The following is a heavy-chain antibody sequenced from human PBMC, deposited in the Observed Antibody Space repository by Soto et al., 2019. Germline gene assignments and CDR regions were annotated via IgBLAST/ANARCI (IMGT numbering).Heavy chain of an antibody. CDR2: ISYDGSNK. CDR3: ARDLSSSSDMIGY. J-gene: IGHJ4*02. CDR1: GFTFSSYA. D-gene: IGHD6-6*01. V-gene: IGHV3-30-3*01. Sequence: QVQLVESGGGVVQPGRSLRLSCAASGFTFSSYAMHWVRQAPGKGLEWVAVISYDGSNKYYADSVKGRFTISRDNSKNTLYLQMNSLRAEDTAVYYCARDLSSSSDMIGYWGQGTLVTVSS.